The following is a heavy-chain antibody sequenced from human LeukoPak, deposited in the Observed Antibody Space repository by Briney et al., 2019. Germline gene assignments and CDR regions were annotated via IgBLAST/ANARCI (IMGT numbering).Heavy chain of an antibody. D-gene: IGHD3-16*01. V-gene: IGHV4-4*09. CDR1: GGSITSYY. CDR2: IYTSGST. CDR3: ARHASYYYYIDV. J-gene: IGHJ6*03. Sequence: SETLSLTCAVSGGSITSYYWSWIRQPPGKGLEWIGYIYTSGSTNYNPSLNSRVTISMDTSMNQFSLKLSSVTAADTAVYYCARHASYYYYIDVWGKGTTVTVPS.